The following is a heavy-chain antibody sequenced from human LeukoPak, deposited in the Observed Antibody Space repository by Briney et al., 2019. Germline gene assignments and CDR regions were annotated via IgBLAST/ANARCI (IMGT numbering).Heavy chain of an antibody. CDR1: GFSFSRYG. CDR3: ARVGDYYDSSGPSQYFQH. Sequence: GGSLRLSCAASGFSFSRYGLHWVRQAPGKGLEWMAFIRDNGSTRYYADSVKGRFTVSRDNSKNTLYLQMDSLRTEDTAVYYCARVGDYYDSSGPSQYFQHWGQGTLVTVSS. V-gene: IGHV3-30*02. CDR2: IRDNGSTR. J-gene: IGHJ1*01. D-gene: IGHD3-22*01.